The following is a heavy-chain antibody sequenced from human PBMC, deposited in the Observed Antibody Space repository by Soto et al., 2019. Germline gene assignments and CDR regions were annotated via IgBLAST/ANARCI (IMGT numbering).Heavy chain of an antibody. CDR1: GGSVSSGSYY. J-gene: IGHJ4*02. CDR3: ASQTIAAAAREVVY. Sequence: PSETLSLTCTVSGGSVSSGSYYWSWIRQPPGKGLEWIGYIYYSGSTNYNPSLKSRVTISVDTSKNQFSLKLSSVTAADTAVYYCASQTIAAAAREVVYWGQGTLVTVSS. V-gene: IGHV4-61*01. CDR2: IYYSGST. D-gene: IGHD6-13*01.